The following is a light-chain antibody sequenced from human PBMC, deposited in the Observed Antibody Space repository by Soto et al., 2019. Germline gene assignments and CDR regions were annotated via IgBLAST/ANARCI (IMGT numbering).Light chain of an antibody. CDR3: QQYSHFST. J-gene: IGKJ1*01. V-gene: IGKV1-5*03. CDR1: QSISNW. Sequence: DIQLTQSPSTLSASVVDRVTISCRASQSISNWLAWYQQKPGIAPKRLIYEASRLESGVPSRFSGTGSGTEFTLPISSLQPDDFATYYCQQYSHFSTFGQGTKVDIK. CDR2: EAS.